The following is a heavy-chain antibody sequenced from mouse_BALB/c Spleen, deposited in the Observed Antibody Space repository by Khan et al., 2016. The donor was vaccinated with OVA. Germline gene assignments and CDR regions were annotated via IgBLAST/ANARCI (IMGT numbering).Heavy chain of an antibody. D-gene: IGHD2-1*01. V-gene: IGHV1-7*01. J-gene: IGHJ3*01. CDR1: GYTFTTYW. CDR3: ARRGRYGIFAY. CDR2: IDPSTGYT. Sequence: QVQLQQSGAELAKPGASVKMSCKASGYTFTTYWMHWVKQRPGQGLEWIGYIDPSTGYTEYNQKFKDKATLTTDKSSSTAYMQLSRLTSEDSAVYYCARRGRYGIFAYWGQGTLVTVSA.